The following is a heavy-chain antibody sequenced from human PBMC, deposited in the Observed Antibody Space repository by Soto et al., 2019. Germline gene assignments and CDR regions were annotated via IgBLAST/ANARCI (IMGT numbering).Heavy chain of an antibody. Sequence: QVQLVESGGGVVQPGRSLRLSCAASGFTFSSYGMHWVRQTPGKGLEWVTVISNDGSNKYYADSVKGRFTISRDNSKNTLYLQLNSLRAEDTAVYYCAKDLGGLVYTFDYWGQGTLVTVS. V-gene: IGHV3-30*18. CDR2: ISNDGSNK. CDR3: AKDLGGLVYTFDY. CDR1: GFTFSSYG. J-gene: IGHJ4*02. D-gene: IGHD6-19*01.